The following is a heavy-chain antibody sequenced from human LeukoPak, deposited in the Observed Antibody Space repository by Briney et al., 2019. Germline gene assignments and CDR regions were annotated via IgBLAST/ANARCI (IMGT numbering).Heavy chain of an antibody. D-gene: IGHD5-12*01. V-gene: IGHV4-30-2*01. J-gene: IGHJ4*02. Sequence: SETLSLTCTVSGGSISSGGYYWSWIRQPPGKGLEWIGYIYHSGSTYYNPSLMSRVTISVDRSKNQFSLKLSSVTAADTAVYYCARGGGGYDYSYWGQGTLVTVSS. CDR3: ARGGGGYDYSY. CDR2: IYHSGST. CDR1: GGSISSGGYY.